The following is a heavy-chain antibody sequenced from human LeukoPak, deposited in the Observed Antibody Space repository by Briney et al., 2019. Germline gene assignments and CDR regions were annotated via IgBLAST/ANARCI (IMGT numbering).Heavy chain of an antibody. J-gene: IGHJ4*02. CDR3: ARSYLPSYSGSYYFEG. CDR2: ISAYNGNT. CDR1: GYTFTSYG. D-gene: IGHD1-26*01. V-gene: IGHV1-18*01. Sequence: ASVKVSCKASGYTFTSYGISWVRQAPGQGLEWMGWISAYNGNTNYAQKVQGRVTMTTDTSTSTAYMELRSLRSDDTAVYYCARSYLPSYSGSYYFEGWGQGTLVTVSS.